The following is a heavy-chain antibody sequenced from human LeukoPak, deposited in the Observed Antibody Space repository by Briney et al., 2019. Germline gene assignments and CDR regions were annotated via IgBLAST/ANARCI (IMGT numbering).Heavy chain of an antibody. J-gene: IGHJ4*02. Sequence: GESLKISCKGSGYSFTSYWIGWVRQMPGRGLEWMGIIYPRDSTTRYSPAFEGQVTISVDKSITTAYLPWSSLKASDTAIYYCARRAIIQGTSALDFWGQGTVVTVSS. CDR2: IYPRDSTT. D-gene: IGHD3-3*01. CDR1: GYSFTSYW. V-gene: IGHV5-51*01. CDR3: ARRAIIQGTSALDF.